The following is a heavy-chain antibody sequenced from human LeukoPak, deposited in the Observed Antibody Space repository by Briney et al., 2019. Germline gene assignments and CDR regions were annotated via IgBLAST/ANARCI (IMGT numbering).Heavy chain of an antibody. CDR2: ISSHGSST. CDR1: GFTFSNYW. Sequence: QSGGSLRLSCAASGFTFSNYWMHWVRQAPGRGLGWVSGISSHGSSTNHADSVKGRFTISRDNAKNTLHLQMNSLRAEDTAVYYCASGYGDLGAYWGQGTLVTVSS. J-gene: IGHJ4*02. V-gene: IGHV3-74*01. CDR3: ASGYGDLGAY. D-gene: IGHD4-17*01.